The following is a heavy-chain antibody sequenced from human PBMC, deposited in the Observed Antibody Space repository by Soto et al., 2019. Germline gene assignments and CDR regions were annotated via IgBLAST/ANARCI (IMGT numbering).Heavy chain of an antibody. CDR2: INAGNGDT. V-gene: IGHV1-3*01. J-gene: IGHJ4*02. D-gene: IGHD3-22*01. CDR1: GYTFTSYA. Sequence: ASVKVSCKASGYTFTSYAMHWVRQAPGQRLEWMGWINAGNGDTKYSQKFQGRVTITRDTSASTAYMELSSLRSEDTAVYYCATAAYYYDSSGYYSFDDWGQGTLVTVSS. CDR3: ATAAYYYDSSGYYSFDD.